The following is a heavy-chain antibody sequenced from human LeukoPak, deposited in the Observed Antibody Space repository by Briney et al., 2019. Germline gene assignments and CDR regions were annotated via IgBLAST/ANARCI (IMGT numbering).Heavy chain of an antibody. D-gene: IGHD6-13*01. CDR2: IKQDGSEK. CDR1: GFTFSSYW. CDR3: VRGAYSSSWLNFDY. V-gene: IGHV3-7*04. J-gene: IGHJ4*02. Sequence: GGSLRLSCAASGFTFSSYWMSWVRQAPGKGLEWVANIKQDGSEKYYVDSVKGRFTISRDNAKNTLYLQMNSLRAEDTAVYYCVRGAYSSSWLNFDYWGQGTLVTVSS.